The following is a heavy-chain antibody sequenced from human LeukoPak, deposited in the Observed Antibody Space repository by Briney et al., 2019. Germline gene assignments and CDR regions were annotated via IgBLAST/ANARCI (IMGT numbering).Heavy chain of an antibody. CDR2: LGGGGTDT. CDR1: GFTFSSYT. J-gene: IGHJ6*02. V-gene: IGHV3-23*01. CDR3: AKGTDIVATMVYYGMDV. D-gene: IGHD5-12*01. Sequence: GGSLRLSCAASGFTFSSYTMSWVRQAPGKGLEWVSALGGGGTDTYYADSVKGRFTISRDNSKNTLYLQMNSLRAEDTAVYYCAKGTDIVATMVYYGMDVWGQGTTVTVSS.